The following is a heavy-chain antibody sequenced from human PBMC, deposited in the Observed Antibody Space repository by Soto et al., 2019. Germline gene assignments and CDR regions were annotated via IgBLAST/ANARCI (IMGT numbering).Heavy chain of an antibody. CDR1: GGSFSGYY. J-gene: IGHJ6*02. CDR2: INHSGST. Sequence: QVQLQQWGAGLLKPSETLSLTCAVYGGSFSGYYWSWIRQPPGKGLEWFGEINHSGSTNYNPPLKRRVPISVVTSKNQSSLKLGYVTAADTAGNYWARGRRYYYYGSGYYYYGMHVWGQGTTVTVSS. V-gene: IGHV4-34*01. CDR3: ARGRRYYYYGSGYYYYGMHV. D-gene: IGHD3-10*01.